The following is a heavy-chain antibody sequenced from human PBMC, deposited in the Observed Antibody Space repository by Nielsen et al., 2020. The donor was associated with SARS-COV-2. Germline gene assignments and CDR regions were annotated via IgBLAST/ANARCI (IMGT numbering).Heavy chain of an antibody. J-gene: IGHJ6*03. CDR2: IYPGDSDT. CDR1: GYSFPTYW. CDR3: ARHTRSSSSFYYYYYMDV. V-gene: IGHV5-51*01. Sequence: TVSCKGSGYSFPTYWIGWVRQMPGKGLDWMGIIYPGDSDTRYSPSFQGQVTISADKSISTAYLQWSSLKASDTAKYYCARHTRSSSSFYYYYYMDVWGKGTTVTVSS. D-gene: IGHD6-6*01.